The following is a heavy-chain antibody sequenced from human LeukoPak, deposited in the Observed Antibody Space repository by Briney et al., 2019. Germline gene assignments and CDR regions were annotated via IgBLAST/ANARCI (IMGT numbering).Heavy chain of an antibody. CDR3: ARGKAGYYTGDY. CDR1: GGSISSDDYY. Sequence: TLSLTCTVSGGSISSDDYYWSWIRQHPGKGLEWIGYIYSSGTTYYYPSLRSRITISVDTSQNQFSLKLTSVTAADTAVYYCARGKAGYYTGDYWGQGTLVTVSS. V-gene: IGHV4-31*03. D-gene: IGHD3/OR15-3a*01. J-gene: IGHJ4*02. CDR2: IYSSGTT.